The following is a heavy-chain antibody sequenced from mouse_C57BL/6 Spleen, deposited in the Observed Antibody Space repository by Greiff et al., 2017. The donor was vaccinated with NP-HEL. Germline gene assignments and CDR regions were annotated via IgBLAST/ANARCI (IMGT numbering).Heavy chain of an antibody. V-gene: IGHV1-19*01. CDR1: GYTFTDYY. CDR2: INPYNGGT. J-gene: IGHJ2*01. Sequence: DVKLQESGPVLVKPGASVKMSCKASGYTFTDYYMNWVKQSPGKSLEWIGVINPYNGGTSYNQTFKGKSTLTVDKSSSTAYMELNSLTSEDSAVYYCARGGWGTYYFDYWGQGTTLTVSS. CDR3: ARGGWGTYYFDY. D-gene: IGHD1-1*02.